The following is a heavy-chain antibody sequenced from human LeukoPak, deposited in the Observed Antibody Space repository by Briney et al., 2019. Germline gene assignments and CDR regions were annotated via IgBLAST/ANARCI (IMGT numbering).Heavy chain of an antibody. D-gene: IGHD2-2*01. J-gene: IGHJ4*02. CDR2: INHSGST. V-gene: IGHV4-34*01. CDR3: ARGRMPGY. Sequence: SETLSLTCAVYGGSFSGYYWSWIRQPPGKGLEWIGEINHSGSTNYNPSRKSRVTISVDTSKNQFSLKLSSVTAADTAVYYCARGRMPGYWGQGTLVTVSS. CDR1: GGSFSGYY.